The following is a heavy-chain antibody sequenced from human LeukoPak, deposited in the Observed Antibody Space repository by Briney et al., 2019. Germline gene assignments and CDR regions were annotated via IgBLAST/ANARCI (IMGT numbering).Heavy chain of an antibody. CDR3: ARGRGAEY. CDR2: IKPDGSEK. D-gene: IGHD5-24*01. Sequence: GGSLRLSCAASGFTFSSYAMSWVRQAPGKGLEWVANIKPDGSEKYSVDSVKGRFTTSRDNAKNSLFLQMNSLRVEDTAVYYCARGRGAEYWGQGTLVTVSS. J-gene: IGHJ4*02. CDR1: GFTFSSYA. V-gene: IGHV3-7*05.